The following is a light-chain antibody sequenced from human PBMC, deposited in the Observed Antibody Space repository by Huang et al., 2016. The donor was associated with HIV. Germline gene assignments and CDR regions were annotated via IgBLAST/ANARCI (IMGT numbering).Light chain of an antibody. CDR2: AAS. CDR3: QQAASFPLT. CDR1: QGIGTW. J-gene: IGKJ4*01. Sequence: DIQMTQSPSSVSASVGARVIITCRASQGIGTWLVWYQQKPGKAPNLLIYAASSLQSGVPSRFSGSGSGTDFTLTISSLQPEDFATDYCQQAASFPLTFGGGTQVEVK. V-gene: IGKV1-12*01.